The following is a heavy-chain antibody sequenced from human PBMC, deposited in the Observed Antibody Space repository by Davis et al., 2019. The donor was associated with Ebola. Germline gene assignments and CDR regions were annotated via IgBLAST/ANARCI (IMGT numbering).Heavy chain of an antibody. CDR3: ARLGYSSGWYGALVWFDP. Sequence: AASVKVSCKASGYTFMDYGIIWVRQAPGQGLEWIGWISARYDKTNYTQSLQGRVTMTTDTSTNTAYLELRNLRSDDTAVYYCARLGYSSGWYGALVWFDPWGQGTLVTVSS. CDR1: GYTFMDYG. J-gene: IGHJ5*02. V-gene: IGHV1-18*01. CDR2: ISARYDKT. D-gene: IGHD6-19*01.